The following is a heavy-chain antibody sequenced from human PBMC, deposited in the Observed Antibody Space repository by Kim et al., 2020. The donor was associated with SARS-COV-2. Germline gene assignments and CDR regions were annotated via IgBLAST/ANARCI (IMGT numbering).Heavy chain of an antibody. CDR3: ARDRVSGSSSSAFDI. J-gene: IGHJ3*02. D-gene: IGHD6-6*01. V-gene: IGHV4-59*01. Sequence: PSLKSRVTISVDTSKNPFSLKLSSVTAADTAVYYCARDRVSGSSSSAFDIWGQGTMVTVSS.